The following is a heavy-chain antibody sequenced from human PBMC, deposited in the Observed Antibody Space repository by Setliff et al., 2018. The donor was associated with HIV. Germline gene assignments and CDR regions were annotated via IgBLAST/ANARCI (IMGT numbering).Heavy chain of an antibody. CDR1: GFTFSSYA. J-gene: IGHJ4*02. CDR3: ARDSPLSRFDY. CDR2: ISRSGITS. V-gene: IGHV3-23*01. Sequence: GGSLRLSCAASGFTFSSYAMTWVRQAPGKGLEWVSDISRSGITSYYVDSVKGRFTISRDNAKNSLYLQMNSLRAEDTAVYYCARDSPLSRFDYWGQGILVTVSS.